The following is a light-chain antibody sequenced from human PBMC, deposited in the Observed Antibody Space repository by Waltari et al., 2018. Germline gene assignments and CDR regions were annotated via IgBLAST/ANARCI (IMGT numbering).Light chain of an antibody. Sequence: DIQMTQSPSSLSASVVDRVTITCRALQSISTALSWYLPKPGKAPKLLIYAASLLQDGVPSRFRGSGSGTDFTLTISNLQPEDFVTYFCHQSYKAPQTFGGGTRLEIK. J-gene: IGKJ4*01. CDR2: AAS. V-gene: IGKV1-39*01. CDR1: QSISTA. CDR3: HQSYKAPQT.